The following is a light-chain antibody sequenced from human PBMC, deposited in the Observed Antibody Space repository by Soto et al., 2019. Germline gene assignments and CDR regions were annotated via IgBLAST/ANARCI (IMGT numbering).Light chain of an antibody. Sequence: ETVLTQSPGTLSLSPGERATLSCRASQSVSSNYLAWYQQKPGQTPRLLIYGASSRAPGIPGRFSGSGSGTDFTLTISRLEPEDFAVYDCQQYGSSPLYPFGQGTKLEIK. V-gene: IGKV3-20*01. CDR3: QQYGSSPLYP. J-gene: IGKJ2*01. CDR1: QSVSSNY. CDR2: GAS.